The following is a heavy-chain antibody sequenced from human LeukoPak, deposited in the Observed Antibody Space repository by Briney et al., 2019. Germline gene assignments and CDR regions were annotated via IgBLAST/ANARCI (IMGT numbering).Heavy chain of an antibody. CDR3: ARGGGLDV. D-gene: IGHD3-16*01. Sequence: GGSLRLSCAASGFTFSSYWMSWARQAPGKGLEWVASINHNGNVNYYVDSVKGRFTISRDNAKNSLYLQMSNLRAEDTAVYFCARGGGLDVWGQGATVTVSS. V-gene: IGHV3-7*03. CDR2: INHNGNVN. CDR1: GFTFSSYW. J-gene: IGHJ6*02.